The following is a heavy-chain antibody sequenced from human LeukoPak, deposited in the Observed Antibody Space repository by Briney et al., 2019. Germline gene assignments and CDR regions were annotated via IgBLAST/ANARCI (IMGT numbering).Heavy chain of an antibody. CDR3: ARESYWGSSGKGFDS. D-gene: IGHD7-27*01. J-gene: IGHJ4*02. Sequence: GGSLRLSCAASGFIFTSYSMNWVRQAPGKGLEWVSYISSPSTNIYYVDSVKGQFTISRDNAKNTMYLQMNSLRDEDTAVYYCARESYWGSSGKGFDSWGQGTLVTVSS. CDR1: GFIFTSYS. CDR2: ISSPSTNI. V-gene: IGHV3-48*02.